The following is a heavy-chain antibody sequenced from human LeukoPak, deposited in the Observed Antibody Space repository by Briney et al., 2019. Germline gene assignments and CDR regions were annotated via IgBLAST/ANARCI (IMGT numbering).Heavy chain of an antibody. J-gene: IGHJ4*02. Sequence: SETLSLTCTVSGGSTSSGSYYWSWIRQPAGKGLEWIGRIYTSGSTNYNPSLKSRVTISVDTSKNQFSLKLSSVTAADTAVYYCARADFWSGYYNFDYWGQGTLVTVSS. CDR1: GGSTSSGSYY. V-gene: IGHV4-61*02. CDR2: IYTSGST. D-gene: IGHD3-3*01. CDR3: ARADFWSGYYNFDY.